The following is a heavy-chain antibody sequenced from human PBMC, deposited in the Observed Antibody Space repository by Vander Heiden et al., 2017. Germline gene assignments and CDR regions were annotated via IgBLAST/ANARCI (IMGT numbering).Heavy chain of an antibody. J-gene: IGHJ4*02. V-gene: IGHV3-7*01. CDR3: EGRQGH. Sequence: EVQLVESGGGLVQPGGSLRLVCAASGVTFSSDGMMWVRQDPGKGLEWVAKIKEDGIEKYYVDSVKGRFTISRDNAKNSLYLQMNSLRAEDTAVYYCEGRQGHWGQGTLVTVSS. CDR2: IKEDGIEK. CDR1: GVTFSSDG.